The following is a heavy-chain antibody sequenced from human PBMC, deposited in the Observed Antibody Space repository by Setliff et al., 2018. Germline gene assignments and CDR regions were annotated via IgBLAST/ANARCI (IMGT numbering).Heavy chain of an antibody. D-gene: IGHD5-12*01. CDR1: GYDFNTYW. CDR2: MYPEDSDT. CDR3: ARGRGGYNQEYLQH. V-gene: IGHV5-51*01. J-gene: IGHJ1*01. Sequence: GESLTISCKASGYDFNTYWIAWVRQRPGNGLEWMGIMYPEDSDTKYSPSFQGQVTISADKSLRTAYLQWSSLKTSDTAIYYCARGRGGYNQEYLQHWGQGTQVTVSS.